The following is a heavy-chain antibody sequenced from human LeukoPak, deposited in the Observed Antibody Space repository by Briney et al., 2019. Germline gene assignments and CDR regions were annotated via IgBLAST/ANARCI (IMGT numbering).Heavy chain of an antibody. CDR2: IIPILGIA. J-gene: IGHJ1*01. Sequence: SVKVSCKASGGTFSSYAISWVRQAPGQGLEWMGRIIPILGIANYAQKFQGRVTITADKPTSTAYMELSSLRSEDTAVYYCARDVPTGYCSSTSCYAPQYFQHWGQGTLVTVSS. CDR1: GGTFSSYA. D-gene: IGHD2-2*01. CDR3: ARDVPTGYCSSTSCYAPQYFQH. V-gene: IGHV1-69*04.